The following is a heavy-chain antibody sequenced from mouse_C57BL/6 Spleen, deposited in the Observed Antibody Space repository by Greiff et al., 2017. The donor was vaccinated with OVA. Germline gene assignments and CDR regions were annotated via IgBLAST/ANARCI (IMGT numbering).Heavy chain of an antibody. J-gene: IGHJ1*03. CDR2: ISSGGSYT. CDR1: GFTFSSYG. V-gene: IGHV5-6*02. Sequence: EVKLVESGGDLVKPGGSLKLSCAASGFTFSSYGMSWVRQTPDKRLEWVATISSGGSYTYYPDSVKGRFTISRDNAKNTLYLQMSSLKSEDTAMYYCARHGGTTVDWYFDVWGTGTTVTVSS. D-gene: IGHD1-1*01. CDR3: ARHGGTTVDWYFDV.